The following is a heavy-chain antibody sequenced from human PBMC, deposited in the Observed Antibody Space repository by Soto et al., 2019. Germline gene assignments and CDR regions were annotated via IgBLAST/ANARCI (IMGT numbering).Heavy chain of an antibody. Sequence: SETLSVTCAVSCYSISSSNWWGWIQQPPGKGLEWIGYIYYSGTTYYNPSLKSRVTMSVDTSKNQFSLKLTSVTAVDTAVYYCARREIQGPIDYWGQGTLVTVS. CDR1: CYSISSSNW. CDR2: IYYSGTT. V-gene: IGHV4-28*01. D-gene: IGHD1-26*01. J-gene: IGHJ4*02. CDR3: ARREIQGPIDY.